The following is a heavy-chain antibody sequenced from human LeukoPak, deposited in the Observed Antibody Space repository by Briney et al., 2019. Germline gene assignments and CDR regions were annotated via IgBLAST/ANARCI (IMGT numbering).Heavy chain of an antibody. Sequence: ASVTVSFTASGYTFTSYGISWVRQAPGQGLEWMGWIRAYNGNKNYAQKLEGRVTMTTDTSTSTSYMELRSLRSDDTAVYYGARGNGYYDSSGYYFFDYWGQGPLVIVSS. J-gene: IGHJ4*02. CDR1: GYTFTSYG. D-gene: IGHD3-22*01. CDR3: ARGNGYYDSSGYYFFDY. V-gene: IGHV1-18*01. CDR2: IRAYNGNK.